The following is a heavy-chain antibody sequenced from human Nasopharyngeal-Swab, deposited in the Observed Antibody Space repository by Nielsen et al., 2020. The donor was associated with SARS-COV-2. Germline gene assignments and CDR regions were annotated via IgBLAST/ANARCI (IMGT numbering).Heavy chain of an antibody. J-gene: IGHJ4*02. CDR2: IVPALCLP. CDR1: ADTFTNSA. Sequence: SVKVSCKTSADTFTNSAISWVRQAPEQGLEWMGGIVPALCLPNYAQKFRGRVTISANRSTTTSYLELSSLRSEDTAIYYCAREGEYGAYDAPDYWGQGTLVTVSS. V-gene: IGHV1-69*10. D-gene: IGHD5-12*01. CDR3: AREGEYGAYDAPDY.